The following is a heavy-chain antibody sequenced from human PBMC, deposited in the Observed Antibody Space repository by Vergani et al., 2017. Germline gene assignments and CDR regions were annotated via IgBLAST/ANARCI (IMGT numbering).Heavy chain of an antibody. Sequence: QVPLQQWGAGLLKPSETLTLTCAVYGGSFSGYFWSWLRQPPGKGLEWIGEVNHSGSTIYNPSLKSRVTISVDTSKNQFSLKLSSLTAADTAVYYCARGKLVPYYYFYGMDVWGQGTTVTVSS. CDR1: GGSFSGYF. D-gene: IGHD6-13*01. CDR2: VNHSGST. J-gene: IGHJ6*02. CDR3: ARGKLVPYYYFYGMDV. V-gene: IGHV4-34*01.